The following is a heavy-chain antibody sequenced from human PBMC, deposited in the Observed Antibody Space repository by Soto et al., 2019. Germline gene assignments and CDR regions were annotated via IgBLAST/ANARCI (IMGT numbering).Heavy chain of an antibody. Sequence: GGSLRLSCAASGFSFSNAWMTWVRQAPGAGLEWVGHIKSKPEGGTTDYAAPVRGRFTISRDASKTTLYLQTNSLKTEDTAIYYCTTDPHSTGTKYWGQGTLVTVSS. V-gene: IGHV3-15*01. CDR3: TTDPHSTGTKY. D-gene: IGHD1-1*01. CDR1: GFSFSNAW. J-gene: IGHJ4*02. CDR2: IKSKPEGGTT.